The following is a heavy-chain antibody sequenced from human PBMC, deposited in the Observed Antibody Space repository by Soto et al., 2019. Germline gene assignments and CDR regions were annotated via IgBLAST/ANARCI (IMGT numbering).Heavy chain of an antibody. J-gene: IGHJ4*02. V-gene: IGHV1-69*05. CDR3: ARTNVYEPSGYYHHTY. CDR1: GATLDTFINYG. Sequence: SVKVSCKASGATLDTFINYGITWVRQAPGQGLEWMGGIIPVFGTADYAQKFQGRVTVTTDTSTSTAYMELRSLISDDTAVYYCARTNVYEPSGYYHHTYWGQGIQVTVSS. CDR2: IIPVFGTA. D-gene: IGHD3-22*01.